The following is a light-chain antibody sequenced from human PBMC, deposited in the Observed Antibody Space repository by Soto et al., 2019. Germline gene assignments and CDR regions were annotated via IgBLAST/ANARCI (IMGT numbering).Light chain of an antibody. Sequence: DIVMTQSPDSLAVSLGERATINCKSSQSVLYSSNNKNYLVWYQQKPGQPPKLLIYWASTRDSVVPDRFSGSGSGTDLALTISSLQAEDVAVYYCQQYYTTPLTFGGGTKVEI. J-gene: IGKJ4*01. CDR2: WAS. CDR3: QQYYTTPLT. V-gene: IGKV4-1*01. CDR1: QSVLYSSNNKNY.